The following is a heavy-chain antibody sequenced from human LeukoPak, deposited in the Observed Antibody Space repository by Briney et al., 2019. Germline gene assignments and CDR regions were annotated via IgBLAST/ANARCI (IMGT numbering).Heavy chain of an antibody. CDR2: IYTSGST. CDR3: ARVDLGGSGYFFDL. Sequence: KPSETLSLTCTVSGGSISSGSYYWSWIRQPAGKGLEWIGRIYTSGSTNYNPSLKSRVTISVDTSKNQFSLKLSSVTAADTAVYYCARVDLGGSGYFFDLWGQGALVTVSS. J-gene: IGHJ4*02. V-gene: IGHV4-61*02. D-gene: IGHD3-22*01. CDR1: GGSISSGSYY.